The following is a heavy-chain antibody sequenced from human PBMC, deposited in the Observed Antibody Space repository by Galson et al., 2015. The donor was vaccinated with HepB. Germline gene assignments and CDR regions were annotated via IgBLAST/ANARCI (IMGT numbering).Heavy chain of an antibody. CDR3: AREDDILTGYSAYGMDV. J-gene: IGHJ6*02. CDR2: ISAYNGNT. CDR1: GYTFTSYG. V-gene: IGHV1-18*04. Sequence: VSCKASGYTFTSYGISWVRQAPGQGLEWMGWISAYNGNTNYAQKLQGRVTMTTDTSTSTAYMELRSLRSDDTAVYYCAREDDILTGYSAYGMDVWGQGTTVTVSS. D-gene: IGHD3-9*01.